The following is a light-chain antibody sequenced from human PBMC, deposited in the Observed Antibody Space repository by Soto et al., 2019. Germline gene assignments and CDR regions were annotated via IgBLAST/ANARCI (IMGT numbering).Light chain of an antibody. J-gene: IGLJ2*01. CDR3: SSYTSNSTFV. CDR2: EVS. Sequence: QSALTQPASVSGSPGQSITISCTGSSSDVGGYNYVSWYQQHPGKAPKLMIFEVSNRPSGVSHRFSGSKSANTASLTISGLQAEDGADYYCSSYTSNSTFVFGGGTKLTVL. CDR1: SSDVGGYNY. V-gene: IGLV2-14*01.